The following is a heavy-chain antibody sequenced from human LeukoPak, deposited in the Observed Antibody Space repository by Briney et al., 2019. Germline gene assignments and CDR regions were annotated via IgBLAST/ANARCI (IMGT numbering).Heavy chain of an antibody. CDR1: GYTCTSYY. D-gene: IGHD6-13*01. Sequence: ASVKVSCKASGYTCTSYYMHWVRQAPGQGLEWMGIINPSGGSTSYAQKFQGRVTMTRDTSTSTVYMELSSLRSEDTAVYYCARDMEVKQQLGLFDYWGQGTLVTVSS. CDR2: INPSGGST. J-gene: IGHJ4*02. V-gene: IGHV1-46*01. CDR3: ARDMEVKQQLGLFDY.